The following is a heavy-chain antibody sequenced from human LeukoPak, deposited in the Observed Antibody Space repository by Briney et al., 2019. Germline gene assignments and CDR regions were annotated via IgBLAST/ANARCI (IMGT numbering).Heavy chain of an antibody. J-gene: IGHJ4*02. V-gene: IGHV3-23*01. CDR3: AKGTGYSSGWTAY. CDR1: GFSFSTYA. Sequence: PGGSLGLSCVASGFSFSTYAMSWVRQAPGKGLEWVSAISGSGDSTYYADTVQGRFTSSRDNSKNTIYLQLNSLRAEDTALYYCAKGTGYSSGWTAYWGQGTLVTVSS. CDR2: ISGSGDST. D-gene: IGHD6-19*01.